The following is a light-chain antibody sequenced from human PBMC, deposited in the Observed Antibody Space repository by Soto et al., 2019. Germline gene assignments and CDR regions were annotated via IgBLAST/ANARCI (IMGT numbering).Light chain of an antibody. Sequence: EIVMTQSPATLSVSPGEGATLSCRASQSVSSYLAWYQQKPGQAPRLLIYGASSRATGIPDRFSGSGSGTDFTLTISRLEPEDFAVYFCQQYGTSEIIFGQGTRLEIK. CDR3: QQYGTSEII. CDR1: QSVSSY. J-gene: IGKJ5*01. V-gene: IGKV3-20*01. CDR2: GAS.